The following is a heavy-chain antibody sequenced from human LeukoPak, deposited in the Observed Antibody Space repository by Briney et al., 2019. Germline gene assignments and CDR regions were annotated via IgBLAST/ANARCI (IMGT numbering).Heavy chain of an antibody. CDR1: GYDFTSVG. V-gene: IGHV1-18*01. Sequence: ASVKVSCKASGYDFTSVGITWVRRAPGQGLEWMGWISPYNGNTRYAQKFQGRVAMTTDTSTTTAYMELRGLRFNDTAVYYCARAGSGSGWYFDYCGQGTLVTVSS. D-gene: IGHD6-19*01. J-gene: IGHJ4*02. CDR2: ISPYNGNT. CDR3: ARAGSGSGWYFDY.